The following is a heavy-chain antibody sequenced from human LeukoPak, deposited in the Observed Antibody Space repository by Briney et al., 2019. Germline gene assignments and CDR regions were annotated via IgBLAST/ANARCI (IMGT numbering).Heavy chain of an antibody. CDR3: ARGSRAARMGLDY. V-gene: IGHV4-34*01. Sequence: SETLSLTCAVYGGSFSGYYWSWIRQPPGKGLEWIGEINHSGSTNYNPSLKSRVPISVDTAKHQFSLKLSSVTAADTAVYYCARGSRAARMGLDYWGQGTLVTVSS. J-gene: IGHJ4*02. CDR2: INHSGST. CDR1: GGSFSGYY. D-gene: IGHD6-6*01.